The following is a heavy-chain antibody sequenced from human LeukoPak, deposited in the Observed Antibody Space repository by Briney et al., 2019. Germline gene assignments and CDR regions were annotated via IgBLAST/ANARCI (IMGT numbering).Heavy chain of an antibody. Sequence: PGGSLRLSCAASGFTFSSYSMNWVRQAPGKGLEWVSAIGGYGDSTYYADSVKGRFTISRDNSNNTLYLQMNSLRAEDTAVYCAKVLPTEWDVPDDAFDNWGQGTTVTVSS. J-gene: IGHJ3*02. V-gene: IGHV3-23*01. CDR3: AKVLPTEWDVPDDAFDN. CDR1: GFTFSSYS. D-gene: IGHD1-26*01. CDR2: IGGYGDST.